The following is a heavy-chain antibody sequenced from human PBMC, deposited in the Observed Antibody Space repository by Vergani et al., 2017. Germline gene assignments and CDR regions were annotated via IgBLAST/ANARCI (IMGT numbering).Heavy chain of an antibody. CDR1: GGSISSSSYY. D-gene: IGHD1-14*01. CDR3: ARVTTGFDI. Sequence: QLQLQESGPELVKPSETLSLTCTVSGGSISSSSYYLGWIRQPPGKGLEWIGSIYYSGSTSYNPSLKSRVTISVDTSKNQFSLKLSSVTAADTAVYYCARVTTGFDIWGQGTMVTVSS. V-gene: IGHV4-39*01. CDR2: IYYSGST. J-gene: IGHJ3*02.